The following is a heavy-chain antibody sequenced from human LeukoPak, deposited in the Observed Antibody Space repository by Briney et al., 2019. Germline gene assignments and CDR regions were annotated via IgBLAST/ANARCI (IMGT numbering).Heavy chain of an antibody. Sequence: SETLSLTCTVSGGSISSYYWSWIRQPPGRGLEWIGYIYYSGSTNYNPSLKSRVTISVDTSKNQFSLKLSSVTAADTAVYYCARTLASITIFGVDLNWFDPWGQGTLVTISS. V-gene: IGHV4-59*01. CDR3: ARTLASITIFGVDLNWFDP. J-gene: IGHJ5*02. CDR1: GGSISSYY. D-gene: IGHD3-3*01. CDR2: IYYSGST.